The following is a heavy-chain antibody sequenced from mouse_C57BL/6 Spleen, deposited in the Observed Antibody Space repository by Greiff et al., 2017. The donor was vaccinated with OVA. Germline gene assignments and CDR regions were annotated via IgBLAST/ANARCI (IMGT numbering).Heavy chain of an antibody. CDR2: IYPSDSET. CDR1: GYTFTSYW. Sequence: VQLQQPGAELVRPGSSVKLSCKASGYTFTSYWMDWVKQRPGQGLEWIGNIYPSDSETHYNQKFKDKATLTVDKSSSTAYMQLSSLTSEDSAVYYCAVGWPYYFDYWGQGTTLTVSS. CDR3: AVGWPYYFDY. J-gene: IGHJ2*01. V-gene: IGHV1-61*01. D-gene: IGHD1-1*02.